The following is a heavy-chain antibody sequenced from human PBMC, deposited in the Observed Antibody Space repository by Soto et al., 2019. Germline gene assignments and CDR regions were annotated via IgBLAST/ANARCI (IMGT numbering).Heavy chain of an antibody. Sequence: QVQLVQSGAEVKKPGSSVKVSCKASGGTFSSYAITWVRQAPGQGLEWMGGIIPIFGTANYAQKFQGRVTITADESTSTAYIELSSLRSEDTAVYYCARVVVVVVPAKHWFDPWGQGTLVTVSS. CDR2: IIPIFGTA. CDR1: GGTFSSYA. CDR3: ARVVVVVVPAKHWFDP. J-gene: IGHJ5*02. V-gene: IGHV1-69*01. D-gene: IGHD2-15*01.